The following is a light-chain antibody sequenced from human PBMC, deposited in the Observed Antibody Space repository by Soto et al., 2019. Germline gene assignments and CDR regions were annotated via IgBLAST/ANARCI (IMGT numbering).Light chain of an antibody. CDR1: QSVSSNF. CDR2: NAS. CDR3: QQYSTSSPRYT. J-gene: IGKJ2*01. Sequence: EIVLTQSPGTLSLSPGERATLFCRASQSVSSNFLAWYQQNPGQAPRLLIYNASRRAAGIPDRFSGSGSGTDFTLTISSLEPEDFAVYYCQQYSTSSPRYTFGQGTKLEIK. V-gene: IGKV3-20*01.